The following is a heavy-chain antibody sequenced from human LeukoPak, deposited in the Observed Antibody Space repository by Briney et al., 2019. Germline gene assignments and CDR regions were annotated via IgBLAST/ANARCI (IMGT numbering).Heavy chain of an antibody. CDR3: ARDATMVRGVDY. Sequence: GGSLRLSCAASGFTFSDYYMSWIRQAPGKXXXXXXYISSSSSYTNYADSVKGRFTISRDNAKNSLYLQMNSLRAEDTAVYYCARDATMVRGVDYWGQGTLVTVSS. V-gene: IGHV3-11*06. CDR1: GFTFSDYY. D-gene: IGHD3-10*01. J-gene: IGHJ4*02. CDR2: ISSSSSYT.